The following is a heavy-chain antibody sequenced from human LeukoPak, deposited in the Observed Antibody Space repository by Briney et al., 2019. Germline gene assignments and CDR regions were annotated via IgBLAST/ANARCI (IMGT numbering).Heavy chain of an antibody. CDR3: ARSEDSGWYFELDFDY. Sequence: PGGSLRLSCAASGFTFSTYSMNWVRQAPGKGLEWVSSISSSSSYIYYADSVKGRFTISRDNAKNSLYLQMNSLRAEDTAVYYCARSEDSGWYFELDFDYWGQGTLVTVSS. J-gene: IGHJ4*02. V-gene: IGHV3-21*01. CDR2: ISSSSSYI. CDR1: GFTFSTYS. D-gene: IGHD6-19*01.